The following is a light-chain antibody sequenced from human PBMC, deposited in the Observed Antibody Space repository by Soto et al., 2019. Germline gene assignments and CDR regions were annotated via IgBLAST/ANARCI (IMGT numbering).Light chain of an antibody. V-gene: IGLV1-51*01. Sequence: QSVLTQPPSVSAAPGQTVTISCSGSSSNIGNNYVSWYQQLPGTAPKLLIYDNNKRPSGIPDRFSGSKSGTSATLGITGLQAGDEADYYCRTWDSSLSALVFGGGTKLTVL. J-gene: IGLJ2*01. CDR3: RTWDSSLSALV. CDR2: DNN. CDR1: SSNIGNNY.